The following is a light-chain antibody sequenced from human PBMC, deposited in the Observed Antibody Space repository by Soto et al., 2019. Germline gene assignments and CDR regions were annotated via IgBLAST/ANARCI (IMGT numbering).Light chain of an antibody. CDR3: QQSFTTPYVA. CDR1: QSIITY. CDR2: AAS. J-gene: IGKJ1*01. Sequence: DIQMTQSPSSLSASVGDRVTITCRASQSIITYLNWYQQKPGKAPRLLIYAASRLQSGVPSRFSGGGSGTDFTLTISSLQPEDFATYYCQQSFTTPYVAFGQGTKVEI. V-gene: IGKV1-39*01.